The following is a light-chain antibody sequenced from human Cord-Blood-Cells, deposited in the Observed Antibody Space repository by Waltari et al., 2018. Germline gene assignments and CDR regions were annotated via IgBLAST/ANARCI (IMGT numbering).Light chain of an antibody. CDR1: QSISSY. J-gene: IGKJ3*01. V-gene: IGKV1-39*01. CDR3: QQSYSTPVT. Sequence: DIQITQSTYSLSASVGDRVTITCRATQSISSYSHWYQQKPGQDPKLLIYAASSLQTGVPARFSGSGSGTDFTLTISSLQPEDFATYYCQQSYSTPVTFGPGTKVDIK. CDR2: AAS.